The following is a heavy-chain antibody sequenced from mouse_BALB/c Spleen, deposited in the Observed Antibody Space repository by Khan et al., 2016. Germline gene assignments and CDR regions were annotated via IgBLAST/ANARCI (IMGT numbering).Heavy chain of an antibody. CDR3: ASTLLLGNGNTYGFVY. V-gene: IGHV5-6*01. J-gene: IGHJ3*01. CDR1: GFTFSSYG. D-gene: IGHD2-10*01. CDR2: ITSGGSFT. Sequence: EVELVESGGDLVKPGGSLKLSCAASGFTFSSYGMSWVRQTPDKRLEWVATITSGGSFTYYPASVKGRFTISRDNAKNTLYLQMTSLKSEDSAMYYWASTLLLGNGNTYGFVYWGQGTLVTVSA.